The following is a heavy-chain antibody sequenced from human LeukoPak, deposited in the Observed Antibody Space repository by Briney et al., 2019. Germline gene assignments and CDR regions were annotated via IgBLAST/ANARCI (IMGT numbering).Heavy chain of an antibody. D-gene: IGHD4-17*01. Sequence: ASVKVSCKASGYTFTSYYMHWVRQAPGQGLEWMGIINPSGGSTSYAQKFQGRVTMTMDTSTSTVYMELSSLRSEDTAVYYCARGVYGDYPINPFDYWGQGTLVTVSS. CDR2: INPSGGST. V-gene: IGHV1-46*01. J-gene: IGHJ4*02. CDR3: ARGVYGDYPINPFDY. CDR1: GYTFTSYY.